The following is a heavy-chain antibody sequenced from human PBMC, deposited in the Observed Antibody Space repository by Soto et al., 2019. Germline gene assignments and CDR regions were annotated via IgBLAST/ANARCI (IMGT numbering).Heavy chain of an antibody. Sequence: QVQLVQSGPEMKKPGSSVKVTCRASGGTFNNYAFSWVRQAPGQGLEWMGGIITLFGTPHYSQTFQDRLTITADESTSTASMELSRLKSEDTAVYYCATDEIGEMSTVGCSHSWGQGTLITVSS. CDR2: IITLFGTP. J-gene: IGHJ4*02. D-gene: IGHD3-10*01. V-gene: IGHV1-69*12. CDR3: ATDEIGEMSTVGCSHS. CDR1: GGTFNNYA.